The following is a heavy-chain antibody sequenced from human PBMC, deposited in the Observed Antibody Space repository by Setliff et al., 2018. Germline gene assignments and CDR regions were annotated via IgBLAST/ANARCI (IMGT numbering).Heavy chain of an antibody. V-gene: IGHV4-34*09. CDR2: IYYSGST. Sequence: SETLSLTCAVYGGSFSGNYWSWIRQPPGKGLEWIGYIYYSGSTYYNPSLKSRVTISVDTSKNQFSLKLSSVTAADTAVYYCARDPLTTNRRRAFDIWGQGTMVTVSS. D-gene: IGHD4-17*01. J-gene: IGHJ3*02. CDR3: ARDPLTTNRRRAFDI. CDR1: GGSFSGNY.